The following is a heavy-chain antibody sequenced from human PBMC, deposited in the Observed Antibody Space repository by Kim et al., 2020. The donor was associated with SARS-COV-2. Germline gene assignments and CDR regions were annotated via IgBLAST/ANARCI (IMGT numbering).Heavy chain of an antibody. D-gene: IGHD3-3*01. J-gene: IGHJ6*03. CDR1: GFTFSDYA. V-gene: IGHV3-9*01. CDR3: AKDRREWLSYYYYYYMDV. CDR2: ISWNSGSI. Sequence: GGSLRLSCAASGFTFSDYAMHWVRQAPGKGLEWVSGISWNSGSIGYADSVKGRFTISRDNAKNSLYLQMNSLRAEDTALYYCAKDRREWLSYYYYYYMDVWGKGTTVTVSS.